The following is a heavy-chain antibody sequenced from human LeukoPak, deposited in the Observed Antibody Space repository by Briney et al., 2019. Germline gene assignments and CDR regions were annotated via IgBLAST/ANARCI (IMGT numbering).Heavy chain of an antibody. CDR2: INHSGST. V-gene: IGHV4-34*01. D-gene: IGHD2-15*01. Sequence: PSETLSLTCAVYGGSFSGYYWSWIRQPPGKGLEWLGEINHSGSTNYNPSLKSRVTISVDTSKNQFSLKLSSVTAADTAVYYCARGRSTMWYPHPNGQYFQHWGQGTLVTVSS. J-gene: IGHJ1*01. CDR3: ARGRSTMWYPHPNGQYFQH. CDR1: GGSFSGYY.